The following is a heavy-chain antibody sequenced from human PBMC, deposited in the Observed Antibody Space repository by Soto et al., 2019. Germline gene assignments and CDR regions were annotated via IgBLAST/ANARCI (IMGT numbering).Heavy chain of an antibody. V-gene: IGHV4-38-2*02. D-gene: IGHD2-2*01. J-gene: IGHJ4*02. CDR1: GYSISSGYY. CDR2: IFHSGST. Sequence: SETLSLTCAVSGYSISSGYYWGCIRQPPGKGLEWIGSIFHSGSTYYNPSLKSRVTISVDTSKNQFSLKLSSVTAADTAVYFCARDYGYCSSSTCRDYWGQGTLVTVSS. CDR3: ARDYGYCSSSTCRDY.